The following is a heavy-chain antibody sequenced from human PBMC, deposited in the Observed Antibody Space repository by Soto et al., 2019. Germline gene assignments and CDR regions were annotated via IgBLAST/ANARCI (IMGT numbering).Heavy chain of an antibody. J-gene: IGHJ3*02. CDR1: GFTFSSSS. D-gene: IGHD6-13*01. CDR3: ARGEVSSWYHAFDI. Sequence: LRLSCADSGFTFSSSSMNWVRQAPGTGLEWVSSISSSSSYIYYADSVKGRFTISRDNAKNSLYLQMNSLRAEDTAVYYCARGEVSSWYHAFDIWGQGTMVTVSS. V-gene: IGHV3-21*01. CDR2: ISSSSSYI.